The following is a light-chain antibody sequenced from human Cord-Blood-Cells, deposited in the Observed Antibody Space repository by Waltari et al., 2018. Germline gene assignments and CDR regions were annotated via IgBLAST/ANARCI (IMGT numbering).Light chain of an antibody. CDR3: SSYTSSSTLAV. Sequence: QSALTQPASVSGSPGQSITISCTGTSSDVGGYNYVSWYQQHPGKAPKLMIYEVSNRPSGVSNRFSGSKSGNTASLTISGLQAEDEVDYYCSSYTSSSTLAVFGGGTQLTVL. V-gene: IGLV2-14*01. J-gene: IGLJ7*01. CDR2: EVS. CDR1: SSDVGGYNY.